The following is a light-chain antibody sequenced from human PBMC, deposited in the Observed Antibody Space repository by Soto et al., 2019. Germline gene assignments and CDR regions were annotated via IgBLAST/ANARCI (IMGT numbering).Light chain of an antibody. J-gene: IGKJ1*01. Sequence: DIHMTQSPSSLSASVGDRVTIACRASQSISSSLNWYQQTPGKAPQLLIYAASSLHSGVPSRFSASGSGTDFTLTIRSLPPEDFATYYCQQSYGTPWTFGQGTKVEI. CDR2: AAS. CDR1: QSISSS. CDR3: QQSYGTPWT. V-gene: IGKV1-39*01.